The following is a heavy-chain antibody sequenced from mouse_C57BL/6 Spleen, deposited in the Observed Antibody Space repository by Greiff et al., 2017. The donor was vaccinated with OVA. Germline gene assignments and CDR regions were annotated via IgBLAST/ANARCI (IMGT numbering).Heavy chain of an antibody. D-gene: IGHD1-1*01. Sequence: QVQLQQPGAELVMPGASVKLSCKASGYTFTSYWMHWVKQRPGQGLEWIGEIDPSDSYTNYNQKLKGKSTLTVDKASSTAYMQLSSLTSEDSAVYYCARYHYGSRHYYAMDYWGQGTSVTVSS. V-gene: IGHV1-69*01. CDR2: IDPSDSYT. J-gene: IGHJ4*01. CDR1: GYTFTSYW. CDR3: ARYHYGSRHYYAMDY.